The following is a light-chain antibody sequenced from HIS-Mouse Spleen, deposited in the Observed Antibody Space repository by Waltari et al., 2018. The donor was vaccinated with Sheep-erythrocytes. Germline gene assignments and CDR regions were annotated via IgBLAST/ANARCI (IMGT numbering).Light chain of an antibody. CDR2: QDG. V-gene: IGLV3-1*01. CDR3: QAWDSSTAWNVV. Sequence: SYELTQPPSVSVSPGQTARITCSGDAFPKKYACWYQQMPGQSPVLVIYQDGQRPTGSAERFSGSNSGNTGTLTISGTQAMDEADYYCQAWDSSTAWNVVFGGGTKLTVL. J-gene: IGLJ2*01. CDR1: AFPKKY.